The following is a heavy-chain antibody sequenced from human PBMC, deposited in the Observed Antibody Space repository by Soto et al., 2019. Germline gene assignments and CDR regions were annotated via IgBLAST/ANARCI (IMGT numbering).Heavy chain of an antibody. CDR3: ARDRYYYGSPRWFDP. V-gene: IGHV4-59*01. J-gene: IGHJ5*02. CDR1: GGSISSYY. Sequence: SETLSLSCTVSGGSISSYYWSWIRQPPGKGLEWIGYIYYSGSTNYNPSLKSRVTISVDTSKNQFSLKLSSVTAADTAVYYCARDRYYYGSPRWFDPWGQGTLVTVSS. CDR2: IYYSGST. D-gene: IGHD3-10*01.